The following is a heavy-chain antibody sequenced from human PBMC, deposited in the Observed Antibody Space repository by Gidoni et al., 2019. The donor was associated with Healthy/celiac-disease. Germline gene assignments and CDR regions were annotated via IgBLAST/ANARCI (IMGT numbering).Heavy chain of an antibody. Sequence: QLQLQESGPGLVKPSETLSITCPVSGGSISSSSYYWGWIRQPPGKGLEWIGSIYYSGSTYYIPSLKSRVTISVDTSKNQFSLKLSSVTAADPAVYYCASVRAVAEGMDVWGQGTTVTVSS. CDR2: IYYSGST. J-gene: IGHJ6*02. CDR1: GGSISSSSYY. V-gene: IGHV4-39*07. D-gene: IGHD6-19*01. CDR3: ASVRAVAEGMDV.